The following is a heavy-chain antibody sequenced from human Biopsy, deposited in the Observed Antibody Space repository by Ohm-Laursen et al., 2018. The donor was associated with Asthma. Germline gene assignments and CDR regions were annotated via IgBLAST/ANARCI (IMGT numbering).Heavy chain of an antibody. J-gene: IGHJ3*02. Sequence: SLRLSRAASGFVFSQCGMHWVRQGPGKGLEWVALVSSDGHNKYYEQSVKGRFTISGDNSRNRLYLQINRLTVEDSAVYFCARQSGQDYGDSSGFDIWGQGTKVAVSS. V-gene: IGHV3-30*03. CDR1: GFVFSQCG. CDR3: ARQSGQDYGDSSGFDI. D-gene: IGHD3-22*01. CDR2: VSSDGHNK.